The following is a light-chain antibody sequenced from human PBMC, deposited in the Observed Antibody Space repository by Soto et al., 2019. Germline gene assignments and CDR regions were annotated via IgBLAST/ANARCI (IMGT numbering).Light chain of an antibody. V-gene: IGLV2-14*03. J-gene: IGLJ2*01. CDR2: DVN. Sequence: QSVLTQPASVSGSPGQSITISCTGTSSDVGGYNYVSWYQHHPGKAPKLMIYDVNNRPSGVSNRFSGSKSGNTASLTISGLQAEDEADYYCSSYTTSSTLEVFGGGTKLTVL. CDR3: SSYTTSSTLEV. CDR1: SSDVGGYNY.